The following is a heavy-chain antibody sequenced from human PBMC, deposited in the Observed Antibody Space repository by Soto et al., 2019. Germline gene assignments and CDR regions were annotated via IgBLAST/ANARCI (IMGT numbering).Heavy chain of an antibody. J-gene: IGHJ6*02. CDR3: ARDGGGDSYNNGMDV. Sequence: KPGGSLRLSCAASGFTLSDYYMNWIRQAPGKGLEWVSYISSAGTTIYYRESVKGRFTISRDNAKNSLYLQMNSLRAEDSAVYYCARDGGGDSYNNGMDVWGQGTTVTVS. CDR2: ISSAGTTI. CDR1: GFTLSDYY. V-gene: IGHV3-11*01. D-gene: IGHD5-18*01.